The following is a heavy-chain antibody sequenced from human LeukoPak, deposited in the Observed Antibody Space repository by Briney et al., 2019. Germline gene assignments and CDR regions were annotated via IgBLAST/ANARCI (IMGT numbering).Heavy chain of an antibody. D-gene: IGHD1-26*01. CDR2: IIPIFGST. J-gene: IGHJ6*03. CDR1: GDIFNSYS. CDR3: ARVGRSRGSLPNSYYYMDV. Sequence: SVKVSCNASGDIFNSYSVSWVRQAPGQGLEWMGGIIPIFGSTNYAQKFQGRVTITTDQSTRAAYMELNSLSSDDTAVYYCARVGRSRGSLPNSYYYMDVWGKGTTVTVSS. V-gene: IGHV1-69*05.